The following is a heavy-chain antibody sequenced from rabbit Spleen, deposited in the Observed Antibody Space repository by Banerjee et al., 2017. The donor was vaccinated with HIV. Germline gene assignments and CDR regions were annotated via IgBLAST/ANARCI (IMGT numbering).Heavy chain of an antibody. CDR1: GFSLSSYG. D-gene: IGHD7-1*01. CDR2: IDPVFGIT. Sequence: QVKESGGGLVQPGGSLKLSCKVSGFSLSSYGVSWVRQAPGKVLDWIGYIDPVFGITNYANYVKCRFTISRHNAQNTLYLQLNSLTAADTATYFCVREAGYAGYGDGNLWGQGSLVTVS. CDR3: VREAGYAGYGDGNL. J-gene: IGHJ4*01. V-gene: IGHV1S7*01.